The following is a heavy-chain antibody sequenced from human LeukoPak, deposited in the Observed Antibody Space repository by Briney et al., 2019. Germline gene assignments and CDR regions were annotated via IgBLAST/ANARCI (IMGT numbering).Heavy chain of an antibody. V-gene: IGHV3-21*01. CDR2: ISSSSSYI. D-gene: IGHD5-18*01. J-gene: IGHJ4*02. CDR3: ARDRGIQLWTKYFDY. CDR1: GFTFSSYS. Sequence: PGGSLRLSCAASGFTFSSYSMNWVRQAPGKGLEWVSSISSSSSYIYYADSVKGRFTISRDNAKNSLYLQMNSLRAEDTAVYYCARDRGIQLWTKYFDYWGQGTLVTVSS.